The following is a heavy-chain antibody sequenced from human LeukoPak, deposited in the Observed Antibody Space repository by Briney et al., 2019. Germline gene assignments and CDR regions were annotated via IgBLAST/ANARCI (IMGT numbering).Heavy chain of an antibody. V-gene: IGHV3-21*01. CDR3: ARDWPTIAAAGTVPEYFQH. CDR2: ISSSSSYI. Sequence: PGGSLRLSCAASGFTFSSYSMNWVRQAPGKGLEWVSSISSSSSYIYYADSVKGRFTISRDNAKNSLYLQMNSLRAEDTAVYYCARDWPTIAAAGTVPEYFQHWGQGTLVTASS. J-gene: IGHJ1*01. CDR1: GFTFSSYS. D-gene: IGHD6-13*01.